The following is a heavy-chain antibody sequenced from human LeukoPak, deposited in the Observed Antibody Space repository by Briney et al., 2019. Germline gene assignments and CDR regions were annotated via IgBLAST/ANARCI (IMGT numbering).Heavy chain of an antibody. Sequence: ASVKVSCKASGYTFTGYYMHWVRQAPGQGLEWMGWISAYNGNTNYAQKLQGRVTMTTDTSTSTAYMELRSLRSDDTAVYYCARDRSVTIFGVVTFDYWGQGTLVTVSS. V-gene: IGHV1-18*04. CDR2: ISAYNGNT. J-gene: IGHJ4*02. CDR3: ARDRSVTIFGVVTFDY. CDR1: GYTFTGYY. D-gene: IGHD3-3*01.